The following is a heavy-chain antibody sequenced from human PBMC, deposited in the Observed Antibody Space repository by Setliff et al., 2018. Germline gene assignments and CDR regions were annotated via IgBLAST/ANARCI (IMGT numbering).Heavy chain of an antibody. J-gene: IGHJ5*02. CDR3: ARGGEYCDGVSCFSYNWFDM. CDR1: GKTDDSYH. D-gene: IGHD2-21*01. V-gene: IGHV1-46*02. Sequence: ASVKVSCKTPGKTDDSYHIHWVRQAPGQGLEWMGVIKPDIDTTTYAEMFQGRVTMTTDTSTSIVYMEVTSLRSEDTAVYYCARGGEYCDGVSCFSYNWFDMWGQGALVTVSS. CDR2: IKPDIDTT.